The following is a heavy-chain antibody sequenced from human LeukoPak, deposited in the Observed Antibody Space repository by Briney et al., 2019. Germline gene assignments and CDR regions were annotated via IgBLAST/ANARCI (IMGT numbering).Heavy chain of an antibody. CDR1: GFTFSSYG. CDR3: ALNGREVPSGAFDI. V-gene: IGHV3-33*01. CDR2: IWYDGSNK. D-gene: IGHD3-16*02. J-gene: IGHJ3*02. Sequence: GGSLRLSCAASGFTFSSYGMHWVRQAPGKGLEWVAVIWYDGSNKYYADSVKGRFTISRDNSKNTLYLQMNSLRAEDTAVYYCALNGREVPSGAFDIWGQGTMVTVSS.